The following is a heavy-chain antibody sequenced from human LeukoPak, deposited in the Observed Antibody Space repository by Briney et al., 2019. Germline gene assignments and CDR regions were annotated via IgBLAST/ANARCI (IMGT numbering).Heavy chain of an antibody. J-gene: IGHJ3*02. CDR2: IYSGGSI. V-gene: IGHV3-53*01. Sequence: GGSLRLSGAASGLIVSSNYMTWVRQAPGKGLEWVSVIYSGGSIYYADSVKGRFTISRDNSRNTLYLQMNSLRAEDTAVYYCARALNGFDIWGPGTLVTVSS. CDR1: GLIVSSNY. CDR3: ARALNGFDI.